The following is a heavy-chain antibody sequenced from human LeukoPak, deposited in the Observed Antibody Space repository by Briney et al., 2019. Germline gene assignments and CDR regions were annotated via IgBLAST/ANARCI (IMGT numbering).Heavy chain of an antibody. Sequence: GGSLRLSCAASGFTFSSYGMHWVRQAPGKGLEWVAFIRYDGSNKYYADSVKGRFTISRDNSKNTLYLQMNSLRAEDTAVYYCAKALSGGELRDAFDIWGQRTMVTVSS. CDR3: AKALSGGELRDAFDI. V-gene: IGHV3-30*02. CDR2: IRYDGSNK. J-gene: IGHJ3*02. D-gene: IGHD1-26*01. CDR1: GFTFSSYG.